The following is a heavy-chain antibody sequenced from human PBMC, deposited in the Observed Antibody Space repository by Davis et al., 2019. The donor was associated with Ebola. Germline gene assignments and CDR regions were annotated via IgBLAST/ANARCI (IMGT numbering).Heavy chain of an antibody. CDR1: GNSFTSHW. D-gene: IGHD3-10*01. Sequence: GGSLRLSCKDSGNSFTSHWIGWVRQMPGKGLEWMGIIYTGDSDTRYSPSFRGQVTISADKSFSTAYLQWSGLKASDTAMYYCARMGKSYYDSLWDYWGQGTLVTVSS. J-gene: IGHJ4*02. V-gene: IGHV5-51*01. CDR2: IYTGDSDT. CDR3: ARMGKSYYDSLWDY.